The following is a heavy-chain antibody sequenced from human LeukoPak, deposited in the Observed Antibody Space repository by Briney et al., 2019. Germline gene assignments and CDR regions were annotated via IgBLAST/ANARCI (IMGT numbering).Heavy chain of an antibody. Sequence: GGSLRLSCAASGFTFSSYAMSWVRQAPGKGLEWVSSISSSSSYIYYADSVKGRFTISRDNAKNSLYLQMNSLRAEDTAVYYCARDRGSEGRDAFDIWGQGTMVTVSS. CDR2: ISSSSSYI. V-gene: IGHV3-21*01. CDR3: ARDRGSEGRDAFDI. D-gene: IGHD3-10*01. CDR1: GFTFSSYA. J-gene: IGHJ3*02.